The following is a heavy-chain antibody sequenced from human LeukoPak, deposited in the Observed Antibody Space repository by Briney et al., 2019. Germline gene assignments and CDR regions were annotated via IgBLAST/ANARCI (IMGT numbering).Heavy chain of an antibody. CDR3: ARDPVGATPSPY. D-gene: IGHD1-26*01. V-gene: IGHV4-34*01. J-gene: IGHJ4*02. CDR1: GGSFSGYY. Sequence: SETLSLTCVVYGGSFSGYYWSWVRQPPGKGLEWIGEINHSGSTNYNPSLKSRVTISVDTSKNQFSLKLSSVTAADTAVYYCARDPVGATPSPYWGQGTLVTVSS. CDR2: INHSGST.